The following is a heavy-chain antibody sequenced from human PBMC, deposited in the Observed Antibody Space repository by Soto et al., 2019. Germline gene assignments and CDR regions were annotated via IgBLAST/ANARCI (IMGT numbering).Heavy chain of an antibody. Sequence: QLQLQESGPGLVKPSETLSLTCIVSGGSISSRDYHWGWIRQPPGKGLEWIGSIHYSGSTYYNPSLKSRVPISVDTSKNQFSLKLSSVTAADTAVYYCARPAPYSDMYIQFDYWGQGTLVTVSS. J-gene: IGHJ4*02. CDR1: GGSISSRDYH. V-gene: IGHV4-39*01. CDR2: IHYSGST. D-gene: IGHD6-13*01. CDR3: ARPAPYSDMYIQFDY.